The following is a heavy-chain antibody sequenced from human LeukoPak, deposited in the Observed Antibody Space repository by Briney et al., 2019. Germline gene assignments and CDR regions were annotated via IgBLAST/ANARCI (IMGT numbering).Heavy chain of an antibody. D-gene: IGHD2-15*01. CDR1: GFSVSNNY. Sequence: GGSLRLSCAASGFSVSNNYMSWVRQAPGKGLEWVSVIYSGGSTFYADSVKGRFTISRDNSKNTLYLQMNSLRAEDTAVYYCASDSYSPEYFQHWGQGALVTVSS. J-gene: IGHJ1*01. V-gene: IGHV3-66*01. CDR3: ASDSYSPEYFQH. CDR2: IYSGGST.